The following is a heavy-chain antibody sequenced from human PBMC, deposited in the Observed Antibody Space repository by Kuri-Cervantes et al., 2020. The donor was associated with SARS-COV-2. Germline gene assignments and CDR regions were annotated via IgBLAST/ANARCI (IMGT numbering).Heavy chain of an antibody. CDR2: MNPNSGNT. V-gene: IGHV1-8*01. Sequence: ASVKVSCKASGYTFTSYDINWVRQATGQGLEWMGWMNPNSGNTGYAQKFQGRVTMTRNISISTAYMELSSLRSEDTAVYYCARRFYGSSWYNYYYYGMDVWGQGTTVTVSS. D-gene: IGHD6-13*01. J-gene: IGHJ6*01. CDR1: GYTFTSYD. CDR3: ARRFYGSSWYNYYYYGMDV.